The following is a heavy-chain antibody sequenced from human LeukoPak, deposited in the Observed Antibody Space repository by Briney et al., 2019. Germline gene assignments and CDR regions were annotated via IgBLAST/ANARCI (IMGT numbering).Heavy chain of an antibody. D-gene: IGHD3-3*01. CDR2: IYTSGST. J-gene: IGHJ2*01. CDR3: ARVSGVVDFGKEKLLRYFDL. Sequence: SETLSLTCTVSGGSISSYYWSWIRQPAGKGLEWIGRIYTSGSTNYNPSLKSRVTMSVDTSKNQFSLKLSSVTAADTAVYYCARVSGVVDFGKEKLLRYFDLWGRGTLVTVSS. CDR1: GGSISSYY. V-gene: IGHV4-4*07.